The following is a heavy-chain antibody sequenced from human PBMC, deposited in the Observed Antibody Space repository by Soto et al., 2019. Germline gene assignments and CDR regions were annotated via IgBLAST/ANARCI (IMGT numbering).Heavy chain of an antibody. CDR3: AAGGGLPRYY. CDR2: IYHSGST. J-gene: IGHJ4*02. CDR1: GGSISSGGYS. V-gene: IGHV4-30-2*01. D-gene: IGHD5-12*01. Sequence: QLQLQESGSGLVKPSQTLSLTCAVSGGSISSGGYSWSWIRQPPGKGLAWIGYIYHSGSTYYHPSLKSRVTISVVRSKNQFSLKLSSVTAADTAVYYCAAGGGLPRYYWGQGTLVTVSS.